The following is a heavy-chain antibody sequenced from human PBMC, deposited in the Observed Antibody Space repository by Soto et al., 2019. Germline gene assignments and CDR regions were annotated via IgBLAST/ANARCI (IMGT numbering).Heavy chain of an antibody. CDR2: VYYSGST. V-gene: IGHV4-39*01. CDR3: ARRYGWLYFDY. Sequence: PSETLSLTCAVSGGSSRQSSYFWGWIRQPPGKGLEWIASVYYSGSTYYNPSLKSRVTISVDTSKNQFSLRLISVTAADTALYYCARRYGWLYFDYWGQGSLVTVSS. CDR1: GGSSRQSSYF. J-gene: IGHJ4*02. D-gene: IGHD6-19*01.